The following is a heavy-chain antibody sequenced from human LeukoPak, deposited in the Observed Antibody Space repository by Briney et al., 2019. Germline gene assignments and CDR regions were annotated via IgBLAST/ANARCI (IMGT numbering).Heavy chain of an antibody. CDR1: GFTFDDYA. CDR3: AKDISVVNHIFDY. J-gene: IGHJ4*02. D-gene: IGHD3-22*01. V-gene: IGHV3-43*02. CDR2: ISGDGGST. Sequence: GGSLRLSCAASGFTFDDYAMHWVRQAPGKGLEWVSLISGDGGSTYYADSVKGRFTISRDNSKNSLYLQMNSLGTEDTALYYCAKDISVVNHIFDYWGQGTLVTVSS.